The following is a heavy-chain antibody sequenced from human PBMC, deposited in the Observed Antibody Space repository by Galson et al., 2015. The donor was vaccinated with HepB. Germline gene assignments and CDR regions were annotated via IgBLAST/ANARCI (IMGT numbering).Heavy chain of an antibody. CDR2: INSDGSST. Sequence: SLRLSCAASGFTFSSYWMHWVRQAPGKGLVWVSRINSDGSSTSYADSVKGRFTISRDNAKNTLYLQMNSLRAEDTAVYYCARDPGGSSGWSNYSYYGMDVWGQGTTVTVSS. V-gene: IGHV3-74*01. D-gene: IGHD6-19*01. CDR3: ARDPGGSSGWSNYSYYGMDV. CDR1: GFTFSSYW. J-gene: IGHJ6*02.